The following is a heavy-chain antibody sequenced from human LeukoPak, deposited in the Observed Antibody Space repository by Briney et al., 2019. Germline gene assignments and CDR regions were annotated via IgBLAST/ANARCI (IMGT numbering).Heavy chain of an antibody. J-gene: IGHJ4*02. V-gene: IGHV1-2*02. D-gene: IGHD4-17*01. Sequence: ASVTVSCKASGYTFTRYYMHWVRQAPGQGLEWMGWINPNSGGTNYAQKFQGRVTMTRDTSISTAYMELSRLRSDDTAVYYCRTDRYGDYGDYIDYWGQGTLVTVSS. CDR1: GYTFTRYY. CDR2: INPNSGGT. CDR3: RTDRYGDYGDYIDY.